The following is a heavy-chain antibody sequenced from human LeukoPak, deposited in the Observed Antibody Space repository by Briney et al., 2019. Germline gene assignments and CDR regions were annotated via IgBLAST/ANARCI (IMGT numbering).Heavy chain of an antibody. V-gene: IGHV3-30-3*02. J-gene: IGHJ3*02. CDR2: ISYDGSNK. Sequence: GGSLRLSCAASGFTFSSYAMHWVRQAPGKGLEWVAVISYDGSNKYYADSVKGRFTISRDNSKNTLYLQMNSLRAEDTAVYYCSDIVVVPAAIAPNDAFDIWGQGTMVTVSS. CDR1: GFTFSSYA. D-gene: IGHD2-2*02. CDR3: SDIVVVPAAIAPNDAFDI.